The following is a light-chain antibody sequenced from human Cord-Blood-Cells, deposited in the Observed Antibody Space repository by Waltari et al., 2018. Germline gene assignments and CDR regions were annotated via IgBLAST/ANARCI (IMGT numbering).Light chain of an antibody. Sequence: DIVMTQTPLSSPVTLGQPASISCRSSQSLVHSDGNTSLSWLQQRPGQPPRLLFYKISNRCSGAPDRFRGSGAGIDFTLKIIRVESEDVGVDYCMQATQSPTFCQGTKVEVK. V-gene: IGKV2-24*01. CDR2: KIS. CDR3: MQATQSPT. CDR1: QSLVHSDGNTS. J-gene: IGKJ1*01.